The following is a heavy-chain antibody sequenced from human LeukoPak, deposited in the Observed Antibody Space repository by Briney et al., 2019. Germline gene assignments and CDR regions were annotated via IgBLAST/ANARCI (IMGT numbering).Heavy chain of an antibody. CDR3: ARDLYCSGINCYEGAFHS. Sequence: SETLSLTCGVSGESFTDYHWTWIRQPPGEGLEWIGEITRGGDAAYNPSLKSRVTISGDTSKNQVSLRLKSVTAADTAVYYCARDLYCSGINCYEGAFHSWGQGTLVTVSS. CDR1: GESFTDYH. CDR2: ITRGGDA. V-gene: IGHV4-34*01. D-gene: IGHD2-2*01. J-gene: IGHJ4*02.